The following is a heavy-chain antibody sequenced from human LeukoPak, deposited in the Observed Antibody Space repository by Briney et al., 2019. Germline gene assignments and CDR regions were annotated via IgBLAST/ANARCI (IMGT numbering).Heavy chain of an antibody. J-gene: IGHJ4*02. D-gene: IGHD3-22*01. CDR2: IYYSGST. CDR1: GASINSGGYY. Sequence: SETLSLTCTVSGASINSGGYYWSWIRQPPGKGLEWIGYIYYSGSTNYNPSLKSRVTISVDTSKNQFSLKLSSVTAADTAVYYCASSNYYDSSGYYYYWGQGTLVTVSS. CDR3: ASSNYYDSSGYYYY. V-gene: IGHV4-61*08.